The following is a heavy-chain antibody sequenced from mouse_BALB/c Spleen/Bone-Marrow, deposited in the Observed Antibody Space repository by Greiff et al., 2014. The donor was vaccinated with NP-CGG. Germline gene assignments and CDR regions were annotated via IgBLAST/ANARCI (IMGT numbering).Heavy chain of an antibody. V-gene: IGHV1-80*01. D-gene: IGHD2-10*02. Sequence: QVQLKQSGAELVRPGSSVKISCKASGYPFSSYWMSWVKQRPEQGLEWIGQIYPGDGETNYNGKFKGNATLTADKSSSTAYMQLISLTSEDSAVYFCATKYGDYWGQGTTLTVSS. CDR2: IYPGDGET. CDR1: GYPFSSYW. J-gene: IGHJ2*01. CDR3: ATKYGDY.